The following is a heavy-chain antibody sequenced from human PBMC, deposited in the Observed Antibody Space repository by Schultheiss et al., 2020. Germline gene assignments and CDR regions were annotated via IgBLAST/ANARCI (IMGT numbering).Heavy chain of an antibody. D-gene: IGHD5-12*01. CDR1: GGSISSYY. J-gene: IGHJ4*02. Sequence: SETLSLTCTVSGGSISSYYWSWIRQPPGKGLEWIGYIYYSGSTNYNPSLKSRVTISVDTSKNQFSLKLSSVTAADTAVYYCARMWRARGYTFGFDYWGQGTLVTVSS. CDR3: ARMWRARGYTFGFDY. V-gene: IGHV4-59*12. CDR2: IYYSGST.